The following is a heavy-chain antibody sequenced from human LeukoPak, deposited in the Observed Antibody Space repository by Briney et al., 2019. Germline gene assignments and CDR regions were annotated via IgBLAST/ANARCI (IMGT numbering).Heavy chain of an antibody. CDR3: ARTLYIAAVPGGFDY. Sequence: GASVKVSCKASGYTFTSYYMHWVRQAPGQGLEGMGIINPSGGSTSYAQKFQGRVTMTRDMSTSTVYMELSRLRSDDTALYYCARTLYIAAVPGGFDYWGQGTLITVSS. CDR2: INPSGGST. D-gene: IGHD6-13*01. J-gene: IGHJ4*02. V-gene: IGHV1-46*01. CDR1: GYTFTSYY.